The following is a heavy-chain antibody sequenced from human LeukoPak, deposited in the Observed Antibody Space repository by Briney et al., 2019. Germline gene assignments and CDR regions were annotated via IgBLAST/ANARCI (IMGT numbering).Heavy chain of an antibody. CDR3: VRDGRNQNDLDN. CDR1: GFTFGHYY. D-gene: IGHD1-14*01. J-gene: IGHJ4*02. CDR2: ISHTGHDI. V-gene: IGHV3-11*01. Sequence: GGSLRLSCAASGFTFGHYYMSWIRQAPGKGLEWISHISHTGHDIQYADSVKGRFTISRDNAKSSLFLQMNSLRAEDTAVYYCVRDGRNQNDLDNWGQGTLVTVSS.